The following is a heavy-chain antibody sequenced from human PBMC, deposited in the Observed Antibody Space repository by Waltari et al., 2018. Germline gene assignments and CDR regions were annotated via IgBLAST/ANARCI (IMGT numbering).Heavy chain of an antibody. Sequence: EVQLLESGGGLVQPGGSLRLSCAASGFTFSSYAMSWVRQAPGKGLEWVSAISGSGGSTYYADAVKGRFTISRDNSKNTLYLQMNSLRAQDTAVYYCAKDQQLVHGRGDYWGQGTLVTVSS. CDR3: AKDQQLVHGRGDY. J-gene: IGHJ4*02. V-gene: IGHV3-23*01. CDR1: GFTFSSYA. CDR2: ISGSGGST. D-gene: IGHD6-13*01.